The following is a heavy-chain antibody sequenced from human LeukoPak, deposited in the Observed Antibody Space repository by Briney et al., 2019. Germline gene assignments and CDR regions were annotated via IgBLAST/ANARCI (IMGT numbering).Heavy chain of an antibody. J-gene: IGHJ4*02. CDR3: ATLGDGIYDYVWGSYRCFDY. V-gene: IGHV3-30-3*01. D-gene: IGHD3-16*02. Sequence: QPGRSLRLSCAASGFTFSSYAMHWDRQAPGKGLEWVAVISYDGSNKYYADSVKGRFTISRDNSKNTLYLQMNSLRAEDTAVYYCATLGDGIYDYVWGSYRCFDYWGQGTLVTVSS. CDR1: GFTFSSYA. CDR2: ISYDGSNK.